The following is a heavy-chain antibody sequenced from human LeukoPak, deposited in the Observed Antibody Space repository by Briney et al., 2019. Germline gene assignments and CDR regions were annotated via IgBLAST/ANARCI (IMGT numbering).Heavy chain of an antibody. CDR3: AKDRYTSGHDAFDI. D-gene: IGHD6-19*01. Sequence: GGSLRLSCETSGFTFSDYAMHWVRQAPGKGLEWVAVIWRDGSRKYYADSVKGRFTISRDNSKNTMYLQMNSLRAEDTAIYYCAKDRYTSGHDAFDIWGQGTMVTVSS. J-gene: IGHJ3*02. V-gene: IGHV3-33*06. CDR1: GFTFSDYA. CDR2: IWRDGSRK.